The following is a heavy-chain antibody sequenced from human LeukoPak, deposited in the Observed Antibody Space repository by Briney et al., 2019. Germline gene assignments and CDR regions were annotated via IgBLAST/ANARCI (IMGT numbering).Heavy chain of an antibody. CDR3: ARDRDRAVDVNWFDP. CDR1: GFTFSSYS. CDR2: ISSSSSYI. J-gene: IGHJ5*02. Sequence: PGGSLRLSCAASGFTFSSYSMNWVRQAPGKGLEWVSSISSSSSYIYYADSVKGRFTISRDNAKNSLYLQMNSLRAEDTAVYYCARDRDRAVDVNWFDPWGQGTLVTVSS. V-gene: IGHV3-21*01. D-gene: IGHD6-19*01.